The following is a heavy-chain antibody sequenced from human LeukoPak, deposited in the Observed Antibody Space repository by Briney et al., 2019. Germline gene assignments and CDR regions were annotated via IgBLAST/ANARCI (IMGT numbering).Heavy chain of an antibody. J-gene: IGHJ4*02. Sequence: GGSLRLSCVASGFPFSSYWMTWVRQAPGKGLEWVANIKQDGSEKYYVDSVKGRFTISRDNAKNSLYLQMNSLRAEDTAVYYCALSPSMYYDFWSGYFDYWGQGTLVTVSS. CDR1: GFPFSSYW. V-gene: IGHV3-7*03. D-gene: IGHD3-3*01. CDR2: IKQDGSEK. CDR3: ALSPSMYYDFWSGYFDY.